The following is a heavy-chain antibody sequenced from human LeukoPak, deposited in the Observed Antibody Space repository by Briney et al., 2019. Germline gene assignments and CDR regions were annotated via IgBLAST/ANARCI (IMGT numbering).Heavy chain of an antibody. CDR1: GFTFSSYG. J-gene: IGHJ4*02. D-gene: IGHD3-22*01. V-gene: IGHV3-33*06. CDR2: IWYDGSNK. CDR3: AKDYYDSDYVGFDY. Sequence: PGRSLRLSCAASGFTFSSYGMHWVRQAPGKGLEWVAVIWYDGSNKYYADSVKGRFTISRDNSKNTLYLQMNSLRAEDTAVYSCAKDYYDSDYVGFDYWGQGTLVTVSS.